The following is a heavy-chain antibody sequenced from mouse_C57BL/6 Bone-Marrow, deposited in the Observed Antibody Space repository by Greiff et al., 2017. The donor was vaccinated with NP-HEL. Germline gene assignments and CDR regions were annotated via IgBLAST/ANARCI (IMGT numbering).Heavy chain of an antibody. V-gene: IGHV2-6-1*01. CDR1: GFSLTSYG. CDR3: ARHDYDGDYYAMDY. Sequence: VQLVESGPGLVAPSQSLSITCTVSGFSLTSYGVHWVRQPPGKGLEWLVVIWSDGSTTYNSALKSRLSISKDNSKSQVFLKMNSLQTDDTAMYYCARHDYDGDYYAMDYWGQGTSVTVSS. CDR2: IWSDGST. D-gene: IGHD2-4*01. J-gene: IGHJ4*01.